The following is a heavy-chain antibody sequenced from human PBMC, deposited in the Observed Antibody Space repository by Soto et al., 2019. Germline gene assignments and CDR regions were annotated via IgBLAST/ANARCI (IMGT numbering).Heavy chain of an antibody. CDR2: ISAYNGNT. CDR1: GYTFTSYG. D-gene: IGHD2-21*01. CDR3: ARSRSVAYCGGDCCTDY. Sequence: ASVKVSCKASGYTFTSYGISWVRQAPGQGLEWMGWISAYNGNTNYAQKLQGRVTMTTDTSTSTAYMELRSLRSDDTAVYYCARSRSVAYCGGDCCTDYWGQGTLVTAPQ. V-gene: IGHV1-18*01. J-gene: IGHJ4*02.